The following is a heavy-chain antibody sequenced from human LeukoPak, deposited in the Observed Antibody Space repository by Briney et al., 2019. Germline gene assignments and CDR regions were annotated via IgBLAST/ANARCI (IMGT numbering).Heavy chain of an antibody. CDR2: ISSNGGST. Sequence: GGSLRLSCAASGFTFSSYAMHWVRQAPGKGLEYVSAISSNGGSTYYADSMKGRFTISRDNSKNTLYLQMGSLRAEDMAVYYCARGGYDILTGFAYWGQGTLVTVSS. CDR1: GFTFSSYA. CDR3: ARGGYDILTGFAY. V-gene: IGHV3-64*02. J-gene: IGHJ4*02. D-gene: IGHD3-9*01.